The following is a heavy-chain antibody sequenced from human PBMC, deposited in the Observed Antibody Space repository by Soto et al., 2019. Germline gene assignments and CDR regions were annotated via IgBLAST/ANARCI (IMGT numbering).Heavy chain of an antibody. Sequence: GGSLRLSCAASGFTFSSYGMHWVRQAPGKGLEWVAVIWYDGSNKYYADSVKGRFTISRDNSKNTLYLQMNSLRAEDTAVYYCARDRTEVGATLEGYYFDYWGQGTLVTVSS. CDR1: GFTFSSYG. CDR3: ARDRTEVGATLEGYYFDY. V-gene: IGHV3-33*01. D-gene: IGHD1-26*01. J-gene: IGHJ4*02. CDR2: IWYDGSNK.